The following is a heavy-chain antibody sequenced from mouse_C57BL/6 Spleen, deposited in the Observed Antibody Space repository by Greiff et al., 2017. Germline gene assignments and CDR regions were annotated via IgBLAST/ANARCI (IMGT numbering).Heavy chain of an antibody. CDR2: IPPNSGST. CDR3: AREGIYYSNCGDMDY. Sequence: QVQLQQPGAELVKPGASVKLSCKASGYTFTSYSMHWVKQRPGQGLEWIGMIPPNSGSTNYNEKFKSKATLTVDKSSSTDYMQLSRLTSEDSAVYYCAREGIYYSNCGDMDYWGQGTSVTVSS. J-gene: IGHJ4*01. CDR1: GYTFTSYS. V-gene: IGHV1-64*01. D-gene: IGHD2-5*01.